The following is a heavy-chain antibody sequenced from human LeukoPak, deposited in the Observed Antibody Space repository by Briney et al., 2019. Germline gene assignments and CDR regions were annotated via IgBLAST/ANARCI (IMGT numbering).Heavy chain of an antibody. Sequence: GESLKISCKGSGYSFTSYWIGWVRQLPGKGLEWMGIIYPGDSDTRYSPSFQGQVTISADKSISTAYLQWSSLKASDTAMYYCARQRQLCGGDCYSRSPAFDIWGQGTMVTVSS. CDR2: IYPGDSDT. D-gene: IGHD2-21*02. V-gene: IGHV5-51*01. CDR1: GYSFTSYW. CDR3: ARQRQLCGGDCYSRSPAFDI. J-gene: IGHJ3*02.